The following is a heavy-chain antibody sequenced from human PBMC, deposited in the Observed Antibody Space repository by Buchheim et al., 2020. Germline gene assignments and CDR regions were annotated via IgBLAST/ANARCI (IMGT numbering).Heavy chain of an antibody. CDR2: ISHDESQK. V-gene: IGHV3-30*03. J-gene: IGHJ4*02. Sequence: QVQVVESGGGVVQPGSSLRLSCAASGFTFNDYGMHWVRQAPGKGLEWVAVISHDESQKDYADSVKGRFTISRDNSKNTLYLQMNSLRAEDTAVYYCARDLRYDSSGSHFDYWGQGTL. D-gene: IGHD3-22*01. CDR3: ARDLRYDSSGSHFDY. CDR1: GFTFNDYG.